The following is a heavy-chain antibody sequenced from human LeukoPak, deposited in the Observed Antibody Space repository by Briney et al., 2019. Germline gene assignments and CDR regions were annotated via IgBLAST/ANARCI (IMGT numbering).Heavy chain of an antibody. Sequence: SETLSLTCTVSGGSISSYYWSWVRQPPGKGLEWIGTIYYSGSAYSNPSLKSRVTISVDTSNNYFSLKLSSVTAADTAIYYCARQLGYSYGSPWYIDLWGRGTLVTVSS. V-gene: IGHV4-59*08. J-gene: IGHJ2*01. D-gene: IGHD5-18*01. CDR3: ARQLGYSYGSPWYIDL. CDR2: IYYSGSA. CDR1: GGSISSYY.